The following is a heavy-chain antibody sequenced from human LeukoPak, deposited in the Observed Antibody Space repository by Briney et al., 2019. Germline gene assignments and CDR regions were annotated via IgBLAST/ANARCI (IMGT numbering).Heavy chain of an antibody. J-gene: IGHJ4*02. CDR2: ISPYNGDT. CDR3: ARGYSSSPRDH. D-gene: IGHD6-13*01. Sequence: ASVKVSCKASGYTFTSYGISWVRQAPGQGLEWMGWISPYNGDTNYAQKFQGRVTMTTDPSTSTAYMEVRSLRSEDTAVYYCARGYSSSPRDHWGQGTLVTVSS. V-gene: IGHV1-18*01. CDR1: GYTFTSYG.